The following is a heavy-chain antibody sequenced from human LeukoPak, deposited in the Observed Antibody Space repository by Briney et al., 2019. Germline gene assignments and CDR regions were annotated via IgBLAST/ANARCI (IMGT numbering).Heavy chain of an antibody. CDR3: ARHRRDIVVVVAATYFDY. CDR2: IYYSGST. CDR1: GYSISSGYY. J-gene: IGHJ4*02. Sequence: PXXTLSXTCSVSGYSISSGYYWGWIRQPPGKGLEWIGSIYYSGSTYYNPSLKSRVTISVDTSKNQFSLKLSSVTAADTAVYYCARHRRDIVVVVAATYFDYWGQGTLVTVSS. D-gene: IGHD2-15*01. V-gene: IGHV4-38-2*02.